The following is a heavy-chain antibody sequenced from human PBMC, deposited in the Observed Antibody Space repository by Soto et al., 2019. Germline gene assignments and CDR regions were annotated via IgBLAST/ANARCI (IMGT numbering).Heavy chain of an antibody. CDR2: ILPIFGTV. J-gene: IGHJ4*02. CDR3: ARDLDGSRRLDY. CDR1: GGTFSSYP. V-gene: IGHV1-69*06. D-gene: IGHD6-13*01. Sequence: QVQLVQSGAEVKKPGSSVNVSCKASGGTFSSYPISWVRQAPGQGLEWMGWILPIFGTVNYAQTFQGRVTITADRSTSTAYMDLSSLRSEDTAVYYCARDLDGSRRLDYWGQGTLVTVSS.